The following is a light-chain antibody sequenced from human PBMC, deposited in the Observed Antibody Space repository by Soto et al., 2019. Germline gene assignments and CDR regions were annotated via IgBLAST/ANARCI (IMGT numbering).Light chain of an antibody. V-gene: IGKV1-5*03. Sequence: DLQMTQSPSTLSASVGDRVTITCRASQSISSWLAWYQQKPGKAPKLLIYKASSLESGVPSRFXGSGSGTEFTLTISSLQPDDFATYYCQQYNSYSAYTFGQGTKLEIK. J-gene: IGKJ2*01. CDR1: QSISSW. CDR3: QQYNSYSAYT. CDR2: KAS.